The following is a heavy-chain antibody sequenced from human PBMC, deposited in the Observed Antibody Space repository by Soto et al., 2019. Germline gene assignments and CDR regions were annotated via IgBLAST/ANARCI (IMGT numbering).Heavy chain of an antibody. CDR2: ISGSGDAT. Sequence: EVQLLESGGGLVQPGGSLSLFCAASGFTFSSYAMSWVRQAPGQGLEWVSAISGSGDATYYADSVRGRFTISRVNSRNTLYLQRTSLRAEDTAVYYCAKGQRSSGYNIDYWGQGTLGPVSS. V-gene: IGHV3-23*01. CDR1: GFTFSSYA. J-gene: IGHJ4*01. D-gene: IGHD5-12*01. CDR3: AKGQRSSGYNIDY.